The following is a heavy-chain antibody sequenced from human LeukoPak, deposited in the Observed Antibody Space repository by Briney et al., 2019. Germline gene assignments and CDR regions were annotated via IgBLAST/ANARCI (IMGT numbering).Heavy chain of an antibody. D-gene: IGHD3-10*01. CDR3: ATAYFGGPFKGKYGSGSYYRARAFDI. CDR2: FDPEDGET. J-gene: IGHJ3*02. V-gene: IGHV1-24*01. CDR1: GYTLTELS. Sequence: GASVKVSCKVSGYTLTELSMHWVRQAPGKGLEWMGGFDPEDGETIYAQKFQGRVTMTEDTSTDTAHMELSSLRSEDTAVYYCATAYFGGPFKGKYGSGSYYRARAFDIWGQGTMVTVSS.